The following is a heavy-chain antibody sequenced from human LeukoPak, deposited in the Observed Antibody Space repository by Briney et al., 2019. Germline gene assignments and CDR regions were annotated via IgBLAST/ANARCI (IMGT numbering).Heavy chain of an antibody. V-gene: IGHV4-39*07. CDR2: IYYSGST. Sequence: SETLSLTCTVSGGSISSSSYYWGWIRQPPGKGLEWIGSIYYSGSTYYNPSLKSRVTISVDTSKNQFSLKLSSVTAADTAVYYCARRYICWFDPWGQGTLVTVSS. CDR1: GGSISSSSYY. J-gene: IGHJ5*02. CDR3: ARRYICWFDP. D-gene: IGHD3-16*02.